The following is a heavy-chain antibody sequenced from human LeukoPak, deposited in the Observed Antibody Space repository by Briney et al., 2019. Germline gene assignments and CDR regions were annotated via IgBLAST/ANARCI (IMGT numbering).Heavy chain of an antibody. V-gene: IGHV3-15*01. CDR2: IKSKTDGGTT. Sequence: ETLSLTCTVSGGSISSYYWSWVRQAPGKGLEWVGRIKSKTDGGTTDYAAPVKGRFTISRDDSKNTLYLQMNSLKTEDTAVYYCGIQQWLVVNWGQGTLVTVSS. CDR1: GGSISSYY. D-gene: IGHD6-19*01. J-gene: IGHJ4*02. CDR3: GIQQWLVVN.